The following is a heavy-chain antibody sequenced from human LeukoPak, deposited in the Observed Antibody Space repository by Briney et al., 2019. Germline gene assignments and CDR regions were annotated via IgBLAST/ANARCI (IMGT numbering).Heavy chain of an antibody. CDR2: IRYDGSNK. Sequence: GGSLRLPCAASGFTFSSYGMHWVRQAPGKGLEWVAFIRYDGSNKYYADSVKGRFTISRDNFKNTLYLQMNSLRPEDTAVYYCARGGKRALAGTRSPQYFQHWGQGTLATVSS. CDR3: ARGGKRALAGTRSPQYFQH. CDR1: GFTFSSYG. V-gene: IGHV3-30*02. J-gene: IGHJ1*01. D-gene: IGHD6-19*01.